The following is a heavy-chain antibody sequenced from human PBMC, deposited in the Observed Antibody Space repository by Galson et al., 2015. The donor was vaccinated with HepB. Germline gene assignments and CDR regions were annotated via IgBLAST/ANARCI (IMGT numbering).Heavy chain of an antibody. CDR3: ARSPLDYDFWSGYYKSPFDY. CDR1: GGTFSSYA. D-gene: IGHD3-3*01. Sequence: SVKVSCKASGGTFSSYAISWVRQAPGQGLEWMGGIIPIFGTANYAQKFQGRVTITADESTSTAYMELSSLRSEDTAVYYFARSPLDYDFWSGYYKSPFDYWGQGTLVTVSS. J-gene: IGHJ4*02. V-gene: IGHV1-69*13. CDR2: IIPIFGTA.